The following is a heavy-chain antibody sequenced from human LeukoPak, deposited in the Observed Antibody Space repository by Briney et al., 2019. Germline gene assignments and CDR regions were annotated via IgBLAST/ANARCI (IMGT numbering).Heavy chain of an antibody. Sequence: ASVKVSCKASGYTFRGNYIHWLRQAPGQGLEWMGWIDANNGDTKSAQKFQGRVTMSRDSSISTAYMDLSSLSPDDAAVYYCARDPSSVTLYFFDYWGQGTLVTVSS. J-gene: IGHJ4*02. CDR2: IDANNGDT. V-gene: IGHV1-2*02. D-gene: IGHD4-11*01. CDR1: GYTFRGNY. CDR3: ARDPSSVTLYFFDY.